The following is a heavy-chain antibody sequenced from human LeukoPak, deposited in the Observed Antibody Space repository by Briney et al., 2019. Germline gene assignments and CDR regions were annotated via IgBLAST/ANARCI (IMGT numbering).Heavy chain of an antibody. CDR1: GCAFSSGSYY. CDR2: IYYSGST. D-gene: IGHD1-26*01. J-gene: IGHJ5*02. V-gene: IGHV4-61*01. CDR3: ASNLSGSYYNWFDP. Sequence: SEALSLTCNVSGCAFSSGSYYWSWIRQPPGKGLEWIGYIYYSGSTNYNPSLKSRVTISVDTSKNQFSLKLSSVTAADTAVYYCASNLSGSYYNWFDPWGQGTLVTVSS.